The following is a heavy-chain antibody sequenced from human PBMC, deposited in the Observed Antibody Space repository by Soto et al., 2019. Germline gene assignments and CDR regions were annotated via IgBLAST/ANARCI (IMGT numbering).Heavy chain of an antibody. D-gene: IGHD2-21*02. CDR1: GDTFTDYY. V-gene: IGHV1-46*01. J-gene: IGHJ4*02. Sequence: QVQLMQSGAEVKKPGASVKVSCKASGDTFTDYYIHWVRQAPGQGLEWMGTVNPSGGHTTYAQHCLGRVTLTRDTSTSTLYMELTSLTSDETAIYYCARGGPVVVVTAALDYWGQGTLVTVSS. CDR2: VNPSGGHT. CDR3: ARGGPVVVVTAALDY.